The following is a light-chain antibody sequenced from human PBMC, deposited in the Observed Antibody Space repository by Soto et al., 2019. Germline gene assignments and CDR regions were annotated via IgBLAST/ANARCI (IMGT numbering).Light chain of an antibody. CDR2: GAS. CDR3: QQCGSSPWT. CDR1: QSVSSN. Sequence: EVVMTQSPATLSVSPGETATLSCRASQSVSSNLAWYQQKPGQAPRLLIYGASTRATGIPARFSGGGSGTDFTLTISRLEPEDFAVYYCQQCGSSPWTFGQGTKVEIK. J-gene: IGKJ1*01. V-gene: IGKV3-15*01.